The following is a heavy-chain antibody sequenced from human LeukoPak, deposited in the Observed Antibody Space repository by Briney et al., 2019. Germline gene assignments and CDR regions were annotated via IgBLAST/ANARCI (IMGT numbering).Heavy chain of an antibody. Sequence: SETLSLTCTVSGGSISSYYWSWLRQPPGKGLEWIGHIYYRGSTNYNPSLKSRVTVSVDTSKNQFSLKVSSVTAADTAMYYCARVSAGAYGYSFDYWGQGTLVTVSS. D-gene: IGHD5-18*01. CDR1: GGSISSYY. J-gene: IGHJ4*02. V-gene: IGHV4-59*01. CDR3: ARVSAGAYGYSFDY. CDR2: IYYRGST.